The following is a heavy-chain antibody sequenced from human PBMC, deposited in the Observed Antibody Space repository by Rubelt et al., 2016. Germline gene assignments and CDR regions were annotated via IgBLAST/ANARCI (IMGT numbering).Heavy chain of an antibody. J-gene: IGHJ4*02. CDR3: AREGWT. Sequence: EVQLVEYGGGLVQPGGSLSLSCAASGFTFSTYFMSWVRQAPGKGLEWVSRINSDGSITAYADSVKGRFTIYRANTQNSMYLQMNSLRAGETAVYYCAREGWTWGQGTLVTVCS. CDR1: GFTFSTYF. V-gene: IGHV3-21*02. CDR2: INSDGSIT. D-gene: IGHD6-19*01.